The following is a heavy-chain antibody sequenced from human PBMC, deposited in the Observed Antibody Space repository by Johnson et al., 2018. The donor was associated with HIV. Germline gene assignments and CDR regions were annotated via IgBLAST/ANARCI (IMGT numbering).Heavy chain of an antibody. CDR2: IRCNGNSI. D-gene: IGHD3-10*01. CDR3: ARRLWFRNLYDAFGN. V-gene: IGHV3-30*14. CDR1: GFTFSSYA. J-gene: IGHJ3*02. Sequence: QVQLVESGGGVVQPGRSLRLSCAASGFTFSSYAIHWVRQAPGKGLEWVAVIRCNGNSIYYADSVKGRFTISRDNSKNSLYLQMNSLKAEDTAVYYFARRLWFRNLYDAFGNLGQGTIVTVAS.